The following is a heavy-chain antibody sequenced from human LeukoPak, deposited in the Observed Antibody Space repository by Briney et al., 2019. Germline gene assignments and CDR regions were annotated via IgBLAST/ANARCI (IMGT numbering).Heavy chain of an antibody. D-gene: IGHD2-15*01. Sequence: GGSLRLSCVASGFTFSSYWMHWVRQAPGKGLVWVSRITSDGSSARYADSVKGRFTFSRDNAKNTLYLQMNSLRAEDTVMYYCARGFPYCSGGSCYYGLDVWGQGTTVTVSS. V-gene: IGHV3-74*01. CDR1: GFTFSSYW. CDR2: ITSDGSSA. CDR3: ARGFPYCSGGSCYYGLDV. J-gene: IGHJ6*02.